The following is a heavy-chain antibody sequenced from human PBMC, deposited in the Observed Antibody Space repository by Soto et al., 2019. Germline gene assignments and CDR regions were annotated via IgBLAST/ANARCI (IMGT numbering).Heavy chain of an antibody. CDR3: ARVGYCSGGSCSEYFQH. V-gene: IGHV1-69*02. CDR1: GGTFSSYT. CDR2: IIPILGIA. J-gene: IGHJ1*01. Sequence: ASVKVSCKASGGTFSSYTISWVRQAPGQGLEWMGRIIPILGIANYAQKFQGRVTITADKSTSTAYMELSSLRSEDTAVYYCARVGYCSGGSCSEYFQHWGQGTLVTVSS. D-gene: IGHD2-15*01.